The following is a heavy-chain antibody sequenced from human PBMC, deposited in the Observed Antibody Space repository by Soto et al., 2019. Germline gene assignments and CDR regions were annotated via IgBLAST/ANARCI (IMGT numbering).Heavy chain of an antibody. J-gene: IGHJ6*02. V-gene: IGHV1-69*01. CDR2: IIPIFGTT. Sequence: QEQLVQAGAEVKKPGSSVRISCRASGGTFSNDAVSWVRQAPGQGLQWMGGIIPIFGTTHYAQKFQGRVTITADESTATAYMELRSGTSEDTAVYYCATGLRTGNYGMDVWGQGTSVTVS. CDR3: ATGLRTGNYGMDV. D-gene: IGHD3-10*01. CDR1: GGTFSNDA.